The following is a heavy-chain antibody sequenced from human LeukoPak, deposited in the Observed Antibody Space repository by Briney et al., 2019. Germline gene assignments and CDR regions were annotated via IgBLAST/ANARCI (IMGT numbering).Heavy chain of an antibody. CDR2: ISASTSSI. J-gene: IGHJ4*02. CDR1: GFSFSSRN. D-gene: IGHD7-27*01. V-gene: IGHV3-48*04. CDR3: AKDRWLTGGLSDFDY. Sequence: PGGSLRLSCAASGFSFSSRNMNWVRQAPGKGLEWVSYISASTSSIYYADSVKGRFTISRDIGKNSLYLQMNSLRAEDTAVYYCAKDRWLTGGLSDFDYWGQGTLVTVSS.